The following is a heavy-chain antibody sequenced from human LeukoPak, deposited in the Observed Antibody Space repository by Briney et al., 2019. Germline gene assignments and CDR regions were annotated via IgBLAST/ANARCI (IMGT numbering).Heavy chain of an antibody. CDR2: INHSGST. J-gene: IGHJ4*02. D-gene: IGHD1-26*01. Sequence: SETLSLTCAVYGGSFSGYYWSWIRQPPGKGLEWIGEINHSGSTNYNPSLKSRVTISVDTSKNQFSLKLSSVTAADTAVYYCARVTGDRSYPLHTFRRHYFDYWGQGTLVTVSS. CDR1: GGSFSGYY. V-gene: IGHV4-34*01. CDR3: ARVTGDRSYPLHTFRRHYFDY.